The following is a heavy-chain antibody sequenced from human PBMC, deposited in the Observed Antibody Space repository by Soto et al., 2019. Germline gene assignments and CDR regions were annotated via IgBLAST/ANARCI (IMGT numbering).Heavy chain of an antibody. Sequence: GGSLRLSCAASGFTFSSYAMTWVRQAPGKGLEWVSSMGGSGRSAYYTDSVKGQVTISVDKSISTAYLQWSSLTASDSALYYCARGKYSSPRGGLDVWGQGTPVTVSS. CDR1: GFTFSSYA. D-gene: IGHD4-4*01. V-gene: IGHV3-23*01. J-gene: IGHJ6*02. CDR2: MGGSGRSA. CDR3: ARGKYSSPRGGLDV.